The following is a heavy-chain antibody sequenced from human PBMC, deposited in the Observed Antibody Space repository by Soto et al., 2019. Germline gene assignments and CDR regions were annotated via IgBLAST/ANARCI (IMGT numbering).Heavy chain of an antibody. J-gene: IGHJ5*02. V-gene: IGHV4-34*01. D-gene: IGHD3-10*01. CDR3: ARGRWYYGSGSAGWFDP. CDR2: INHSGST. Sequence: QVQLQQWGAGLLKPSETLSLTCAVSGGSFSGYYWSWIRQPPGKGLEWIGEINHSGSTNYNPSLKSRVTISVDTSKNQFSLKLSSVTAADTAVYYCARGRWYYGSGSAGWFDPWGQGTLVTVSS. CDR1: GGSFSGYY.